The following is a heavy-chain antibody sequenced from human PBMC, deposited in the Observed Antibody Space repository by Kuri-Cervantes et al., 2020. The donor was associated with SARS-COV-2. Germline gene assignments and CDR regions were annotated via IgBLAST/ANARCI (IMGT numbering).Heavy chain of an antibody. V-gene: IGHV1-8*01. CDR1: GYTFTSYD. CDR2: MNPNSGNT. CDR3: ARRFYGSSWYNYYYYGMDV. D-gene: IGHD6-13*01. Sequence: ASVKVSCKASGYTFTSYDINWVRQATGQGLEWMGWMNPNSGNTGYAQKFQGRVTMTRNTSISTAYMELSSLRSEDTAVYYCARRFYGSSWYNYYYYGMDVWGQGTTVNVSS. J-gene: IGHJ6*02.